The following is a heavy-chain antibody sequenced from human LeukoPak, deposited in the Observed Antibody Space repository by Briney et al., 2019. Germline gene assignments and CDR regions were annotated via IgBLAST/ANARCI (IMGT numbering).Heavy chain of an antibody. V-gene: IGHV4-59*01. CDR1: SASISSNY. CDR3: ARGLGPIAMSDP. CDR2: IHYTGTT. D-gene: IGHD6-6*01. Sequence: PSETLSLTCTVSSASISSNYWTRIRQPPGKGLEWIGYIHYTGTTNYNPSLKSRVTISVDTSKTQFSLKLNSVTAADTAVFYCARGLGPIAMSDPWGQGTLVTVSS. J-gene: IGHJ5*02.